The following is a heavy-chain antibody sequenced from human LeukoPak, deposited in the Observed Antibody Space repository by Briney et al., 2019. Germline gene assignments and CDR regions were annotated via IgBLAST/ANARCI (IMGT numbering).Heavy chain of an antibody. D-gene: IGHD3-10*01. CDR1: GGSISSYY. CDR3: ARALYYYGSGKEYYFDY. CDR2: IYYSGST. J-gene: IGHJ4*02. V-gene: IGHV4-59*01. Sequence: SETLSLTCTVSGGSISSYYWGWIRQPPGKGLEWIGYIYYSGSTNYNPSLKSRVTISVDTSKNQFSLKLSSVTAADTAVYYCARALYYYGSGKEYYFDYWGQGTLVTVSS.